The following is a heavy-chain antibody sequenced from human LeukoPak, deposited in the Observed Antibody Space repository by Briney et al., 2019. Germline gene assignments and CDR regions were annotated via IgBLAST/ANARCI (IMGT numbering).Heavy chain of an antibody. Sequence: QPGRSLRLSCVASGFTFSSYAMHWVRQAPGKGLEWVAVISYDGSNKYYADSVKGRFTISRDNSKNTLYLQMNSLRAEDTAVYYCARDPGITMVRGGFDYWGQGTLVTVSS. CDR1: GFTFSSYA. V-gene: IGHV3-30*04. CDR3: ARDPGITMVRGGFDY. CDR2: ISYDGSNK. D-gene: IGHD3-10*01. J-gene: IGHJ4*02.